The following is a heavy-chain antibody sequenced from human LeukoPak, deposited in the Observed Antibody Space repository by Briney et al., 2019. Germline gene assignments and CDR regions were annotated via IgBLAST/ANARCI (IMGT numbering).Heavy chain of an antibody. Sequence: GGSLRLSCAASGFSFSSYSMTWVRQAPGKGLEWVSNIRRNGGDRYYADSVKGRFTIPRDNSKNTVYLEMNSLRVEDTAVYYCAKGGYDSWFDPWGQGTLVTVSS. J-gene: IGHJ5*02. V-gene: IGHV3-23*01. CDR1: GFSFSSYS. CDR2: IRRNGGDR. CDR3: AKGGYDSWFDP. D-gene: IGHD3-3*01.